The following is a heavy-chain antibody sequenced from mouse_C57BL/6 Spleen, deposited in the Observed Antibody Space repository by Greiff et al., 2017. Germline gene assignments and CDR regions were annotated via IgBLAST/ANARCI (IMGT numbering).Heavy chain of an antibody. CDR1: GYTFTSYW. CDR3: ARYPLDGYWYGPFAD. V-gene: IGHV1-53*01. D-gene: IGHD2-3*01. CDR2: INPSNGGT. J-gene: IGHJ3*01. Sequence: QVQLQQPGTELVKPGASVKLSCKASGYTFTSYWMHWVKQRPGQGLEWIGNINPSNGGTNYNEKFKSKATLTVDKSSSPAYMQISSLTSEDSAVYYCARYPLDGYWYGPFADRGQGTLVTVAA.